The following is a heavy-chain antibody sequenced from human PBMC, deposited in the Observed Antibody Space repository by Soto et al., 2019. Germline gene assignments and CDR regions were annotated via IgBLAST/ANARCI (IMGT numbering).Heavy chain of an antibody. CDR3: ARGVGSGSYYNQYNWFDP. CDR1: GYTFTNYG. CDR2: INVYNGNT. Sequence: QVQLVQSGGEVKKPGASVKVSCKASGYTFTNYGISWVRQAPGQGLEWMGWINVYNGNTKYAQKVQGRVTMTTDTDTRVAYMVLRILRSDDTAVYYCARGVGSGSYYNQYNWFDPWGQGALVTVSS. V-gene: IGHV1-18*01. J-gene: IGHJ5*02. D-gene: IGHD3-10*01.